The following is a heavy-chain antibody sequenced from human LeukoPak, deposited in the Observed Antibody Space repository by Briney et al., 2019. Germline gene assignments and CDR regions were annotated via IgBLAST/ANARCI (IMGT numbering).Heavy chain of an antibody. Sequence: SVKVSCKASGGTFSSYAISWVRQAPGQGLEWMGGIIPIFGTANYAQKFQGRVTITTDESTSTAYMELSSLRSEDTAVYYCARGGRGSYYHSLFHYYYYMDVWGKGNTVTVSS. CDR1: GGTFSSYA. CDR2: IIPIFGTA. V-gene: IGHV1-69*05. J-gene: IGHJ6*03. D-gene: IGHD3-10*01. CDR3: ARGGRGSYYHSLFHYYYYMDV.